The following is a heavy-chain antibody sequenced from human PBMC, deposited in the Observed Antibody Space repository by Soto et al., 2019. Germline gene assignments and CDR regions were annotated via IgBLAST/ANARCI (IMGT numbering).Heavy chain of an antibody. CDR1: GGSIRAYY. D-gene: IGHD3-10*01. CDR3: AKDVEYYYDSTSSRWFDP. CDR2: IYHSGRT. V-gene: IGHV4-59*01. Sequence: SETLSLTCTVSGGSIRAYYWTSIRQPAGEGLEWIGYIYHSGRTNYNPSLKIRVSMSVDTSKKKFSLKLTSVTAADTAVYYCAKDVEYYYDSTSSRWFDPWGPGTPVTVS. J-gene: IGHJ5*02.